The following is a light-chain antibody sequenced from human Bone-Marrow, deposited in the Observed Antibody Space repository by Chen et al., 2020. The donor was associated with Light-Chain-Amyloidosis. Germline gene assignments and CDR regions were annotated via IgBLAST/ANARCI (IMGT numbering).Light chain of an antibody. CDR2: DVS. CDR1: SRDVGGYDS. V-gene: IGLV2-11*01. Sequence: QSALTQPRSVSGSPGQSVTISCTGTSRDVGGYDSVSWYQQYPGKAPKLMIYDVSKRPSGVPDRFSASKSGNTASLTISGLQAEEEADYDCCSYAGIYWVFGGGTKLTVL. CDR3: CSYAGIYWV. J-gene: IGLJ3*02.